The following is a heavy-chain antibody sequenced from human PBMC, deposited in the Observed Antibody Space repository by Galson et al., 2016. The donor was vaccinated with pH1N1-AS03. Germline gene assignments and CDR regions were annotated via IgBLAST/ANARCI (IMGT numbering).Heavy chain of an antibody. CDR3: ARTNDDHSSGDY. D-gene: IGHD3-22*01. V-gene: IGHV1-3*01. J-gene: IGHJ4*02. CDR1: GYTFTNYA. Sequence: SVKVSCKASGYTFTNYAVHWVRQAPGQRLEWMGWINADNTDTKYSQKFQDRVTITRDTFATTAYMELSSLRSEDTAVYYCARTNDDHSSGDYWGQGTLVTVSS. CDR2: INADNTDT.